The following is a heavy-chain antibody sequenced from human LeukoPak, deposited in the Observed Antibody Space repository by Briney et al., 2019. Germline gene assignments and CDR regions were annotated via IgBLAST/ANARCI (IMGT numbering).Heavy chain of an antibody. Sequence: PGGSLRLSCAASGFTFSSYSMNWVRQAPGKGLEWVSSISSSSSYIYYADSVKGRFTISRDNAKNSLYLQMNSLRAEDTAVYYCARGSVPYSSSWYVGYYYYMDVWGKGTTVTVSS. J-gene: IGHJ6*03. CDR2: ISSSSSYI. V-gene: IGHV3-21*01. CDR3: ARGSVPYSSSWYVGYYYYMDV. CDR1: GFTFSSYS. D-gene: IGHD6-13*01.